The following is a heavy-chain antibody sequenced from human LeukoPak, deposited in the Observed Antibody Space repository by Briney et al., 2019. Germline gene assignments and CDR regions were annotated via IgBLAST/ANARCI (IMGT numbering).Heavy chain of an antibody. J-gene: IGHJ4*02. CDR3: AKTEGVTGTTYYFDY. CDR1: GFTFSSYG. D-gene: IGHD1-7*01. V-gene: IGHV3-30*02. Sequence: GGSLRLSCAASGFTFSSYGMHWVRQAPGKGLEWVAFIRYDRSNKYYADSVKGRFTISRDNSKNTLYLQMNSLRAEDTAVYYCAKTEGVTGTTYYFDYWGQGTLVTVSS. CDR2: IRYDRSNK.